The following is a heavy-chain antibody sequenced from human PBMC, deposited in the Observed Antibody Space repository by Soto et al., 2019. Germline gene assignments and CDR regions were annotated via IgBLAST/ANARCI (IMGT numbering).Heavy chain of an antibody. V-gene: IGHV3-23*01. D-gene: IGHD1-20*01. CDR2: LSDSGGST. CDR1: GFTFSTYA. Sequence: GGSLRLSCAASGFTFSTYAMSWGRQAPGKGLEWVSSLSDSGGSTNYADSVKGRFTISRDNSKNTLYLQMNTLRAEDTAVYYCAKHRLSDYNHQYLDVWGKGTTVTVSS. CDR3: AKHRLSDYNHQYLDV. J-gene: IGHJ6*03.